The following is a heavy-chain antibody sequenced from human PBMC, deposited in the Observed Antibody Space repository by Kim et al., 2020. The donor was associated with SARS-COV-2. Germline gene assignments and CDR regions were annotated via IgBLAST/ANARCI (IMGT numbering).Heavy chain of an antibody. CDR3: AREGAAAGKGYGMDV. D-gene: IGHD6-13*01. J-gene: IGHJ6*02. Sequence: QKFQGRVTMTRDTSTSTVYMELSSLRSEDTAVYYCAREGAAAGKGYGMDVWGQGTTVTVSS. V-gene: IGHV1-46*01.